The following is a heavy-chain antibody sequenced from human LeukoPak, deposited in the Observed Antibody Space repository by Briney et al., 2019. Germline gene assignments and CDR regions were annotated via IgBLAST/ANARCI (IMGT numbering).Heavy chain of an antibody. V-gene: IGHV4-39*01. J-gene: IGHJ2*01. CDR2: IYYSGNT. CDR3: ARRKSRWYFDL. Sequence: PSETLSLTCTVSGGSITSSSYYWGWIRQPPGKGLEWVGSIYYSGNTYYNPSLKSRGTIYVDTHNNQFSLKLTSVTAADTAVYYRARRKSRWYFDLWGRGTLVTVSS. CDR1: GGSITSSSYY.